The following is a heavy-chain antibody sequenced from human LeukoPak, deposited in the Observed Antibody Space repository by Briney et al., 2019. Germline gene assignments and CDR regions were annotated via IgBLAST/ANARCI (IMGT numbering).Heavy chain of an antibody. CDR2: INPNSGGT. V-gene: IGHV1-2*06. J-gene: IGHJ4*02. CDR3: ARDRSTAMAIFDY. Sequence: ASVKVSCKASGYTFTGYYMHWVRQAPGQGLEWMGRINPNSGGTNYAQKFQGRVTMTRGTSISTAYMELSRLRSDDTAVYYCARDRSTAMAIFDYWGQGTLVTVSS. D-gene: IGHD5-18*01. CDR1: GYTFTGYY.